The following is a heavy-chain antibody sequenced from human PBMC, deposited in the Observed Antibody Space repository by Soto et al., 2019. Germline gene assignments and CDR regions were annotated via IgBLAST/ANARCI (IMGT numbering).Heavy chain of an antibody. Sequence: SETLSLTCTVSGGSISSYYWSWIRQPPGKGLEWIGYIYYSGSTNYNPSLKSRVTISVDTSKNQFSLKLSSVTAADTAVYYCARTRHDYGDFDYWGQGTLVTVSS. V-gene: IGHV4-59*01. CDR3: ARTRHDYGDFDY. J-gene: IGHJ4*02. CDR1: GGSISSYY. CDR2: IYYSGST. D-gene: IGHD4-17*01.